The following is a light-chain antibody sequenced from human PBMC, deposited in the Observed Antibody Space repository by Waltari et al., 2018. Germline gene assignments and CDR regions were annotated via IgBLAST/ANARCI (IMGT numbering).Light chain of an antibody. CDR3: QQRSEWPLT. CDR1: QDISNY. J-gene: IGKJ4*01. V-gene: IGKV3-11*01. Sequence: EIVGTQSPATLSLSPGERATLSCRASQDISNYLGWYQQKLGQAPRLLIYDASNRATGIPARFSGSGSATDFTLTISRLEPEDFAVYYCQQRSEWPLTFGGGTKVEIK. CDR2: DAS.